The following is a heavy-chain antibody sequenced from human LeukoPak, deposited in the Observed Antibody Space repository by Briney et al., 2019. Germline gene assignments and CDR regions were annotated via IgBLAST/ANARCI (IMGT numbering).Heavy chain of an antibody. CDR1: GFTFSDYY. Sequence: GSLRLSCAGSGFTFSDYYMSWVRQAPGKGLEGVSYISSSGSTIYYADSVKGRFTISRDNAKNSLYLQMNSLRAEDTAVYYCARDRREGDYPYDYWGQGALVTVSS. CDR2: ISSSGSTI. CDR3: ARDRREGDYPYDY. D-gene: IGHD4-17*01. J-gene: IGHJ4*02. V-gene: IGHV3-11*01.